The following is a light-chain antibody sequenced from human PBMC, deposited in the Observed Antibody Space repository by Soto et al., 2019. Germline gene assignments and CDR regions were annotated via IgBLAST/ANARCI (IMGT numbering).Light chain of an antibody. CDR1: SSDVGSYKY. V-gene: IGLV2-14*01. J-gene: IGLJ1*01. CDR3: NSYTGTIALV. CDR2: DVS. Sequence: QSALTQPASVSGSPGQSITISCTGTSSDVGSYKYVSWYQQHPGQAPKLMIYDVSNRPSGISDRFSGSKSGNTASLTISGLQAEDEADYYCNSYTGTIALVFGTGTKLTVL.